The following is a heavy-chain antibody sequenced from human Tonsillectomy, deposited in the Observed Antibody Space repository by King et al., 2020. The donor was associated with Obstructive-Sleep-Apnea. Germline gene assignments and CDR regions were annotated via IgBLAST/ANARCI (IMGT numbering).Heavy chain of an antibody. D-gene: IGHD1-26*01. CDR2: ISWNRGSI. CDR1: GFTFDDYA. Sequence: VQLVESGGGLVQPGRSLRLSCAASGFTFDDYAMHWVRQAPGKRLEWASGISWNRGSIGHADSVKGRFTISRDNAKNSLYLQMNSLRAEDTALYYCAKDIRSSGSYFDYWGQGTLVTVSS. J-gene: IGHJ4*02. V-gene: IGHV3-9*01. CDR3: AKDIRSSGSYFDY.